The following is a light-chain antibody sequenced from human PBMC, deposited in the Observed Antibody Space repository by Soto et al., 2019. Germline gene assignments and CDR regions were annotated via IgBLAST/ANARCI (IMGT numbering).Light chain of an antibody. V-gene: IGKV3D-20*02. CDR1: QSVSSSY. CDR2: GAY. Sequence: EIVLTQSPGTLSLSPGERATLSCRASQSVSSSYLAWYQQKPGQAPRLLIYGAYSRATGIQDRFSGSGSGTDFTLTIRSLEPEDFAVYYCKQRSNWPRTVGQGTQVEIK. CDR3: KQRSNWPRT. J-gene: IGKJ1*01.